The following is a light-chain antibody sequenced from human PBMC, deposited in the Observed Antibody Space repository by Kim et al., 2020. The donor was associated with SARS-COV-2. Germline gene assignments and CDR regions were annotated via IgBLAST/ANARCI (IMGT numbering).Light chain of an antibody. CDR3: QAWDTTVV. CDR2: QDK. J-gene: IGLJ2*01. V-gene: IGLV3-1*01. Sequence: SGSPGQTASISCSGDQLGDKYVCWYQQRPGQSPVLVIYQDKNRPSGIPERFSGSNSGNTATLTISGTQAMDEADYYCQAWDTTVVFGGGTQLTVL. CDR1: QLGDKY.